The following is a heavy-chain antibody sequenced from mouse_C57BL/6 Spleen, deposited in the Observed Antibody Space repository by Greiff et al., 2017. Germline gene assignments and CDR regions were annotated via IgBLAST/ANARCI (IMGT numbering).Heavy chain of an antibody. CDR1: GYAFSSSW. V-gene: IGHV1-82*01. CDR3: ARWLLRHFDV. D-gene: IGHD2-3*01. Sequence: VQLQESGPELVKPGASVKISCKASGYAFSSSWMNWVKQRPGKGLEWIGRIYPGDGDTNYNGKFKGKATLTADKSSSTAYMQLSSLTSEDSAVYFCARWLLRHFDVWGTGTTVTVSS. CDR2: IYPGDGDT. J-gene: IGHJ1*03.